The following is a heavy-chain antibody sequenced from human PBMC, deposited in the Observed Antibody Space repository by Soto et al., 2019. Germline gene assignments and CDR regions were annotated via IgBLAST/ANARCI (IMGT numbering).Heavy chain of an antibody. CDR2: INPDGSRT. V-gene: IGHV3-74*01. CDR1: GFTFTNYW. Sequence: GGSLRLSCAASGFTFTNYWMHWVRQAPGKGLMWVSRINPDGSRTTYADSVKGRFAIFRDNAKNTLYLQMNSLRAEDTAVYYCARVRSGSYDWFDPWGKGTLVTVSS. CDR3: ARVRSGSYDWFDP. J-gene: IGHJ5*02. D-gene: IGHD3-10*01.